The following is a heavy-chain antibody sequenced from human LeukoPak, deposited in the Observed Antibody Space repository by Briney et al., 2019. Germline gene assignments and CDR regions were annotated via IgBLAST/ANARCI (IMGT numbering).Heavy chain of an antibody. Sequence: ASVKVSCKASGYTFTGYCMHWVRQAPGQGLEWMGWINPNSGGTNYVQKFQGRVTMTRDTSISTAYMELSRLRSDDTAVYYCAREGSIAAAGSHAFDIWGQGTMVTVSS. D-gene: IGHD6-13*01. V-gene: IGHV1-2*02. CDR2: INPNSGGT. CDR1: GYTFTGYC. J-gene: IGHJ3*02. CDR3: AREGSIAAAGSHAFDI.